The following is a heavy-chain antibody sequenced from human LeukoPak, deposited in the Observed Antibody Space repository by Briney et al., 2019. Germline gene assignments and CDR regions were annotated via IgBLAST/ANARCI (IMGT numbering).Heavy chain of an antibody. CDR1: GFTFSSYW. Sequence: GGSLRLSCAASGFTFSSYWMSWVRQAPGTGLEWVANIKQDGSEKYYVDSVKGRFTISRDNAKNSLYLQMNSLRAEDTAVYYCARWRFGELSYFDYWGQGTLVTVSS. D-gene: IGHD3-10*01. V-gene: IGHV3-7*03. CDR3: ARWRFGELSYFDY. CDR2: IKQDGSEK. J-gene: IGHJ4*02.